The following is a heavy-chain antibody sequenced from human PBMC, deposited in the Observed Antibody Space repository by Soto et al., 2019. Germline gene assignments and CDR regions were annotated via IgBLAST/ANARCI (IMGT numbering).Heavy chain of an antibody. D-gene: IGHD5-12*01. J-gene: IGHJ4*02. CDR3: ARHSGYVIWY. V-gene: IGHV4-4*02. CDR1: SGSISSGNW. CDR2: IFHSGST. Sequence: QVQLQESGPGLVKPSGTLSLTCGVSSGSISSGNWWSWVRQPPGKGLEWIGEIFHSGSTNYNPSLKSRVSISVDKSKNQFSLKVNSVTAADTAIYYCARHSGYVIWYWGQGTLVTVSS.